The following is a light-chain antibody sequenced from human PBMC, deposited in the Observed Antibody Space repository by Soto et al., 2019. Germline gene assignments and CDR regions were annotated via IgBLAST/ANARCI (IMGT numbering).Light chain of an antibody. J-gene: IGKJ1*01. V-gene: IGKV3-15*01. CDR2: GAS. Sequence: IVMTQSPATLSVSPWERATLSCRASQSVSSNLAWYQQKPGQAPRLLIYGASTRATGIPARFSGSGSGTEFTLTISSLQSEDFAAYYCQQYNNWPGTFGQGTKVDIK. CDR1: QSVSSN. CDR3: QQYNNWPGT.